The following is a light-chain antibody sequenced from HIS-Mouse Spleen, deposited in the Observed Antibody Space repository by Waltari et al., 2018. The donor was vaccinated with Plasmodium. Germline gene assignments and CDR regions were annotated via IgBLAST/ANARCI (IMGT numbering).Light chain of an antibody. V-gene: IGLV1-51*01. CDR2: DNN. CDR1: SSNIGNNY. CDR3: GTWDSSLSAGVV. J-gene: IGLJ2*01. Sequence: QSVLTQPPSVSAAPGQKVTISCSGSSSNIGNNYVSWYQQLPGTAPKLLIYDNNKRPSGIPDRVSGSKSGTAATLGITGLQTGDEADDYGGTWDSSLSAGVVFGGGTKLTVL.